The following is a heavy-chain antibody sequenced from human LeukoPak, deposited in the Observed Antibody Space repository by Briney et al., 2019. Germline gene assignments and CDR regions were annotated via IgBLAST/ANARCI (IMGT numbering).Heavy chain of an antibody. CDR2: INHSGST. CDR1: GGSISSSSYY. CDR3: ASSGYSSRIDY. Sequence: PSETLSLTCTVSGGSISSSSYYWSWIRQPPGKGLEWIGEINHSGSTNYNPSLKSRVTISVDTSKNQFSLKLSSVTAADTAVYYCASSGYSSRIDYWGQGTLVTVSS. J-gene: IGHJ4*02. V-gene: IGHV4-39*07. D-gene: IGHD6-13*01.